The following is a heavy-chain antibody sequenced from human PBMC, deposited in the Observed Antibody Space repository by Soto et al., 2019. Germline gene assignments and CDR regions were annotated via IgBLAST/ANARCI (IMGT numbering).Heavy chain of an antibody. J-gene: IGHJ5*02. CDR3: ARDFGGYCSSTSCPGGAWFDP. V-gene: IGHV1-69*01. CDR1: GGTFSSYA. Sequence: QVQLVQSGAEVKKPGSSVKVSCKASGGTFSSYAISWVRQAPGQGLEWMGGIIPIFGTANYAQKFQGRVTTTADESTSTAYMELSSLRSEDTAVYYFARDFGGYCSSTSCPGGAWFDPWGQGTLVTVSS. CDR2: IIPIFGTA. D-gene: IGHD2-2*01.